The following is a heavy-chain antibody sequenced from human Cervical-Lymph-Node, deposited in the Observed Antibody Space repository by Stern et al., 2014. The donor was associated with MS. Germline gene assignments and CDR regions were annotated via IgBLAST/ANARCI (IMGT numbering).Heavy chain of an antibody. CDR3: ATYSGNSLFLRAQSEYFQH. CDR2: IISFFGTS. V-gene: IGHV1-69*06. J-gene: IGHJ1*01. Sequence: VQLEESGAEVKKPGSSVKVSCKASGGTFSSYGISWVRQAPGQGLEWMGGIISFFGTSNYAQKFQGRVTITADKSTSTAYMELSSLSSDDTAVYYCATYSGNSLFLRAQSEYFQHWGQGTLVTVSS. D-gene: IGHD4-23*01. CDR1: GGTFSSYG.